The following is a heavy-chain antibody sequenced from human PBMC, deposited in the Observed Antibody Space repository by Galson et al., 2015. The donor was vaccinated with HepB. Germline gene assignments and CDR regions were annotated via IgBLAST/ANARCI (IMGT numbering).Heavy chain of an antibody. CDR3: ARVGAETDYYYYYYMDV. J-gene: IGHJ6*03. CDR1: GGSISSYY. V-gene: IGHV4-59*01. Sequence: ETLSLTCTVSGGSISSYYWSWIRQPPGKGLEWIGYIYYSGSTNYNPSLKSRVTISVDTSKNQFSLKLSSVTAADTAVYYCARVGAETDYYYYYYMDVWGKGTTVTVSS. CDR2: IYYSGST. D-gene: IGHD3-16*01.